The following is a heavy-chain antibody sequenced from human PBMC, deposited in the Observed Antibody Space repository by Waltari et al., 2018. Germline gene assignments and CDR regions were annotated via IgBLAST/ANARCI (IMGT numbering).Heavy chain of an antibody. CDR2: ISYDGSNE. CDR3: VKGNEIDY. J-gene: IGHJ4*02. V-gene: IGHV3-30*02. D-gene: IGHD1-1*01. CDR1: GFNFTLFG. Sequence: QVHLVESGGGVVQPGGSLRLSCAAPGFNFTLFGMHWVRQAPGKGRGWVSFISYDGSNENYADSVKGRFTMSRDNSKKMLYVQMNNLRAEDSAVYYCVKGNEIDYWGQGTLVTVSS.